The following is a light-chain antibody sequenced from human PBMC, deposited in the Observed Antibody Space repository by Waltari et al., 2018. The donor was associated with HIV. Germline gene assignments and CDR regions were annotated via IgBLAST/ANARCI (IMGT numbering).Light chain of an antibody. CDR1: QSVSSSY. CDR3: QQYGSSSLT. J-gene: IGKJ4*01. CDR2: GAS. V-gene: IGKV3-20*01. Sequence: EIVLTQSPGTLSLSPGERATLSCRASQSVSSSYLAWYQQKPGQAPRLLIDGASSRATGIPDRFSGSGSGTDFTLTISRLEPEDFAVYYCQQYGSSSLTFGGGTKVEIK.